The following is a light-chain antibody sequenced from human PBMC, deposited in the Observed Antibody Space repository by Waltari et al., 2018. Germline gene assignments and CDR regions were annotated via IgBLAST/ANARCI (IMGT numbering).Light chain of an antibody. CDR3: SSYAGSNNAFV. V-gene: IGLV2-8*01. Sequence: QSALTQPPSASGSPGQSVTISCTGTSSDVGGYNYVSWYQQYPGKAPKLMIYEVSKRPSGVPDRFSGSKSGNTDSLTVSGLQAEDEADYYCSSYAGSNNAFVFGTGTKVTVL. J-gene: IGLJ1*01. CDR2: EVS. CDR1: SSDVGGYNY.